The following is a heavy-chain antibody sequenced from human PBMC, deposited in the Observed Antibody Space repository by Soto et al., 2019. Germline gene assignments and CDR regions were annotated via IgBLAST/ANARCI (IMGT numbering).Heavy chain of an antibody. CDR2: ISSSSSTI. CDR3: ARGPEIQRAHLYYFDY. CDR1: VFTFSSYS. V-gene: IGHV3-48*02. Sequence: PGGSLRLSCAASVFTFSSYSMNWVRQAPGKGLEWVSYISSSSSTIYYADSVKGRFTISRDNAKNSLYLQMNSLRDEDTAVYYCARGPEIQRAHLYYFDYWGQGTLVTVSS. J-gene: IGHJ4*02.